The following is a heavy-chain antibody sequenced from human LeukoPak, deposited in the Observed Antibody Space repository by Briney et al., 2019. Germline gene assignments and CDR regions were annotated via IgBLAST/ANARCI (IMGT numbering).Heavy chain of an antibody. J-gene: IGHJ4*02. CDR3: ARERYYYDSSGTTYYFDY. Sequence: ASVTVSCKASGYTFTSYGISWVRQAPGQGLEWMGWISAYNGNTNYAQKLQGRVTMTTDTSTSTAYMELRSLRSEDTAVYYCARERYYYDSSGTTYYFDYWGQGTLVTVSS. CDR1: GYTFTSYG. D-gene: IGHD3-22*01. V-gene: IGHV1-18*01. CDR2: ISAYNGNT.